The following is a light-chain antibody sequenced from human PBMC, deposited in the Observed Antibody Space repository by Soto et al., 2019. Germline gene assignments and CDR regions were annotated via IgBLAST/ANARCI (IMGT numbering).Light chain of an antibody. Sequence: QSVLTQPPSVSAAPGQKVTISCSGSSSNIGSNYVSWYQQLPGTAPTLLIYEDNKRPSGIPDRFSGSKSGTSATLGITGLQTGDEADYYCGTWDSSLSAVMFGGGTQLTVL. V-gene: IGLV1-51*02. CDR2: EDN. CDR1: SSNIGSNY. CDR3: GTWDSSLSAVM. J-gene: IGLJ3*02.